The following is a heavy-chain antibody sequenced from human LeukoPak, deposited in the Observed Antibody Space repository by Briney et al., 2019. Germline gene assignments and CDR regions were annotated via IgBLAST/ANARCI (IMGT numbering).Heavy chain of an antibody. V-gene: IGHV1-69*13. J-gene: IGHJ4*02. D-gene: IGHD4-17*01. CDR1: GGTFSSYA. CDR2: IIPIFGTA. Sequence: ASVKVSCKASGGTFSSYAISWVRQAPGQGLEWMGGIIPIFGTANYAQKFQGRVTITADESTSTAYMELSSPRSEDTAVYYCARDVGMTTVTRFDYWGQGTLVTVSS. CDR3: ARDVGMTTVTRFDY.